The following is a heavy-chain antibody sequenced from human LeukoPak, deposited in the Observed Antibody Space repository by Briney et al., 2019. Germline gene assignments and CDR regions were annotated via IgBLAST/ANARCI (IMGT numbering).Heavy chain of an antibody. CDR2: ISSSSSYI. CDR3: AELGITMIGGV. D-gene: IGHD3-10*02. Sequence: GGSLRLSCAASGFTFSTYGMNWVRQAPGKGLEWVSSISSSSSYIYYADSVKGRFTNSRDNANNSLYLQLNSLRAEDTAVYYCAELGITMIGGVWGKGTTVTISS. CDR1: GFTFSTYG. J-gene: IGHJ6*04. V-gene: IGHV3-21*01.